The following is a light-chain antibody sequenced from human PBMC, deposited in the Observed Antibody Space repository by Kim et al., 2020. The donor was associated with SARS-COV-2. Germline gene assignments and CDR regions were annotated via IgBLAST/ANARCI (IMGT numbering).Light chain of an antibody. CDR3: HQYKNWPPFT. CDR2: GAS. J-gene: IGKJ2*01. V-gene: IGKV3-15*01. CDR1: QSVNTN. Sequence: VSPGERATLSCRASQSVNTNLAWYQQKPGQAPRLLIYGASTRATGIPARFSGSGSGTEFTLTISSLQSEDFAVYYCHQYKNWPPFTFGQGTKLEIK.